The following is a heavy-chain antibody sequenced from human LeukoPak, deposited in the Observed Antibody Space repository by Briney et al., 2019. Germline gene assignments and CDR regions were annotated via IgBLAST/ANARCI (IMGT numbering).Heavy chain of an antibody. CDR2: ISGSGGST. CDR3: AKPAQYYYDSSGYWAPYYFDY. D-gene: IGHD3-22*01. Sequence: GGSLRLSCAASGFTFSSYAMSWVRQAPGKGLEWVSAISGSGGSTYYADSVKGRFTISRDNSKNTLYLQMNSLRAEHTAVYYCAKPAQYYYDSSGYWAPYYFDYWGQGTLVTVSS. CDR1: GFTFSSYA. J-gene: IGHJ4*02. V-gene: IGHV3-23*01.